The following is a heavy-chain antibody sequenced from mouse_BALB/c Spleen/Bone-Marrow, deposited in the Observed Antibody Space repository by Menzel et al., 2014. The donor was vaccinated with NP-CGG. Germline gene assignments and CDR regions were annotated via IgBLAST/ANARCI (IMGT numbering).Heavy chain of an antibody. CDR2: INPDSSTI. Sequence: EVQLQQSGGGLVQPGGSLKLSCAASGFDFXRYWMSWVRQAPGKGLEWIGEINPDSSTINYTPSLKDKFIISRDNAKNTLYLQMSKVRSEDTALYYCARNGYYGYSDYWGQGTTLTVSS. CDR1: GFDFXRYW. D-gene: IGHD2-1*01. CDR3: ARNGYYGYSDY. J-gene: IGHJ2*01. V-gene: IGHV4-1*02.